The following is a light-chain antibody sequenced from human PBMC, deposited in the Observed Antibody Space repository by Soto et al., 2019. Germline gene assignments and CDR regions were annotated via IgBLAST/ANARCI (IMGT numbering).Light chain of an antibody. CDR2: AAS. V-gene: IGKV1-39*01. CDR3: RQSYSKWT. J-gene: IGKJ1*01. CDR1: QSISRY. Sequence: DLQMTQSPSSLSASVGDRVTITCRASQSISRYLNWYQQKPGKAPKLMIYAASNLKSGVPSSFSGSASETDFTLTISSLQPEDFASYHCRQSYSKWTCGRGTEVEI.